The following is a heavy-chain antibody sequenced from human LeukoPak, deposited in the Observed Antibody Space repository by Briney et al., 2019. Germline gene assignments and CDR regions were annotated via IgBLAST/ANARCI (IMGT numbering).Heavy chain of an antibody. CDR3: ARGPSDCGGDCYPYYFDY. Sequence: GGSLRLSCAASGFTVSSNYMSWVRQAPGKGLEWVPVIYSGGSTYYADSVKGRFTISRDNSKNTLYLQMNSLRAEDTAVYYCARGPSDCGGDCYPYYFDYWGQGTLVTVSS. V-gene: IGHV3-66*02. CDR2: IYSGGST. J-gene: IGHJ4*02. CDR1: GFTVSSNY. D-gene: IGHD2-21*02.